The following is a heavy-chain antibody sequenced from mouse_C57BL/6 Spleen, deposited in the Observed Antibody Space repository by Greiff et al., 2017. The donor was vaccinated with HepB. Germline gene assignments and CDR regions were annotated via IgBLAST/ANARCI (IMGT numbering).Heavy chain of an antibody. CDR3: ARGGVYYYGSSYGAMDY. CDR2: INPSNGGT. J-gene: IGHJ4*01. D-gene: IGHD1-1*01. V-gene: IGHV1-53*01. Sequence: QVQLQQSGTELVKPGASVKLSCKASGYTFTSYWMHWVKQRPGQGLEWIGNINPSNGGTNYNEKFKSKATLTVDKSSSTAYMQLSSLTSEDSAVYYCARGGVYYYGSSYGAMDYWGQGTSVTVSS. CDR1: GYTFTSYW.